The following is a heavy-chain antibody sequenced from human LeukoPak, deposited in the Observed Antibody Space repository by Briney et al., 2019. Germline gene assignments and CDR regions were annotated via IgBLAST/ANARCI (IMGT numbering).Heavy chain of an antibody. D-gene: IGHD3-10*01. J-gene: IGHJ4*02. CDR3: AKGFQGLFDY. CDR1: GFTFSGYG. V-gene: IGHV3-30*18. CDR2: ISYDGSNK. Sequence: GGSLRLSCAASGFTFSGYGMHWVRQAPGKGLEWVAVISYDGSNKYYADSVKGRFTISRDNSKNTLYLQMNSLRAEDTAVYYCAKGFQGLFDYWGQGTLVTVSS.